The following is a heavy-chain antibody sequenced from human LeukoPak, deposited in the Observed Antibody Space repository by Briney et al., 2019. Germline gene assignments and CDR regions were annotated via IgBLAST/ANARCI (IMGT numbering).Heavy chain of an antibody. V-gene: IGHV1-18*01. Sequence: GASVKVSCKASGYTFTSYGISWVRQAPGQGLEWMGWISAYNGNTNYAQKLQGRVTMTTDTSTSTAYMELRSLRSDDTAVYYCARNAFTMIAYYMDVWGKGTTVTVSS. CDR3: ARNAFTMIAYYMDV. J-gene: IGHJ6*03. CDR2: ISAYNGNT. D-gene: IGHD3-22*01. CDR1: GYTFTSYG.